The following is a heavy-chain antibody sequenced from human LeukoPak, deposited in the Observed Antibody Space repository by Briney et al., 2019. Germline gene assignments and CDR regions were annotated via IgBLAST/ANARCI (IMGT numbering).Heavy chain of an antibody. CDR1: GFTFDNSA. CDR3: AKATRSSLVASFDV. Sequence: GGSLRFSCAASGFTFDNSAMHWVRQAPGKGLEWVSGISWNSAGIHYADSVKGRFTISRDNAKNSLYLQMNGLRPEDTALYYCAKATRSSLVASFDVWGHGTMVTVSS. CDR2: ISWNSAGI. V-gene: IGHV3-9*01. D-gene: IGHD2-8*02. J-gene: IGHJ3*01.